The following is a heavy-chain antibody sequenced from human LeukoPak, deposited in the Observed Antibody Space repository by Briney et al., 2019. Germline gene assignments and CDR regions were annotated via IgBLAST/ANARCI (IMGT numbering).Heavy chain of an antibody. D-gene: IGHD3-10*02. Sequence: PSETLSLTCTVSGGSISSYYWSWIRQPPGKGLEWIGYVYYSGSTNYNPSLKSRVTISVDTSKNQFSLKLSSVTAADTAVYYCARHVRGWNWFDPWGQGTLVTVSS. CDR2: VYYSGST. V-gene: IGHV4-59*08. CDR1: GGSISSYY. CDR3: ARHVRGWNWFDP. J-gene: IGHJ5*02.